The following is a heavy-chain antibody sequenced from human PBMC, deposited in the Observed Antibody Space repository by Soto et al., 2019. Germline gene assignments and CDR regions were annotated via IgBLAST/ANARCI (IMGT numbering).Heavy chain of an antibody. CDR3: ARLQGVLRFLECAELVNLYAF. CDR1: GGSISSISDY. CDR2: MYYSGSA. Sequence: PSETLSLTCTVSGGSISSISDYWGWIRQPPGKGLEWIGSMYYSGSAYYNPSLERRVTISVDTSKNQFSLKLSSVTAADTAVYYCARLQGVLRFLECAELVNLYAFCGQGTLVIGSS. J-gene: IGHJ4*02. D-gene: IGHD3-3*01. V-gene: IGHV4-39*01.